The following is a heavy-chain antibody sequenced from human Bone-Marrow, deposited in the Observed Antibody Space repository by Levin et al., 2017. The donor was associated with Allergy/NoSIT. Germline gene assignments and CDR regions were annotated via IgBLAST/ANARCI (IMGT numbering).Heavy chain of an antibody. V-gene: IGHV4-30-4*01. Sequence: PSETLSLTCTVSGAPTSSNDYYWSWIRQPPGKGLEWIGYIYSSGNIHYNPSLKSRVTMSLDASKNQISLKLNSVTAADTAVYYCAGDHDYYDSSSYDIVYYGMDVWGQATTVTVSS. D-gene: IGHD3-22*01. CDR2: IYSSGNI. CDR3: AGDHDYYDSSSYDIVYYGMDV. J-gene: IGHJ6*02. CDR1: GAPTSSNDYY.